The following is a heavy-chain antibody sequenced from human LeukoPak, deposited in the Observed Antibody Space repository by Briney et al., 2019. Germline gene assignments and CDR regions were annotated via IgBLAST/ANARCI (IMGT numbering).Heavy chain of an antibody. D-gene: IGHD4-17*01. CDR3: ARDGDYVFDY. CDR1: GGSFSGYY. Sequence: SETLSLTCAVYGGSFSGYYWSWIRQPPGKGLEWIGEINHSGSTNYNPSLKSRVTISVDTSKNRFSLKLSSVTAADTAVYYCARDGDYVFDYWGQGTLVTVSS. V-gene: IGHV4-34*01. J-gene: IGHJ4*02. CDR2: INHSGST.